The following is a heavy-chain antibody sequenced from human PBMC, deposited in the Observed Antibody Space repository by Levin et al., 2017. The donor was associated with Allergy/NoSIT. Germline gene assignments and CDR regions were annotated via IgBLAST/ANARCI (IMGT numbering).Heavy chain of an antibody. CDR2: INRDGTTT. V-gene: IGHV3-74*03. CDR1: GFSFNDHW. D-gene: IGHD3-9*01. Sequence: GGSLRLSCVASGFSFNDHWMHWVRQSPGKGLVWVARINRDGTTTKYADSVRGRFTISRDNAKNTLYLQTNSLKADDTAVYFCVREASRYYFDFWGQGALVTVSS. CDR3: VREASRYYFDF. J-gene: IGHJ4*02.